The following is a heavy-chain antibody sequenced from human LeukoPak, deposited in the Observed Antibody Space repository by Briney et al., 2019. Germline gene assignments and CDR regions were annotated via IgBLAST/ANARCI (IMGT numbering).Heavy chain of an antibody. CDR2: ISGSGGST. CDR1: GFTFSSYA. V-gene: IGHV3-23*01. CDR3: ATQYCGGDCFSSYFDY. D-gene: IGHD2-21*02. Sequence: GGSLRLSCAAPGFTFSSYAMSWVRQAPGKGLEWVSAISGSGGSTYYADSVKGRFTISRDNSKNTLYLQMNSLRAEDTAVYYCATQYCGGDCFSSYFDYWGQGTLVTVSS. J-gene: IGHJ4*02.